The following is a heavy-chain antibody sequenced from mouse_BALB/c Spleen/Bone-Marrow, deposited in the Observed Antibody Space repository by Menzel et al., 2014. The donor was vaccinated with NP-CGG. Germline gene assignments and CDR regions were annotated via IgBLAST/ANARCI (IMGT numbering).Heavy chain of an antibody. Sequence: DVQLQESGPSLKPSQTLSLTCSVTGDSITSGYWNWIRKFPGNKLEYMGYISYSGNTYYNPSLKSRISITRDTSKNQYYLQLNSVTTEDTATYYCATYDGYCFDYWGQGTTLTVSS. CDR3: ATYDGYCFDY. CDR2: ISYSGNT. D-gene: IGHD2-3*01. J-gene: IGHJ2*01. CDR1: GDSITSGY. V-gene: IGHV3-8*02.